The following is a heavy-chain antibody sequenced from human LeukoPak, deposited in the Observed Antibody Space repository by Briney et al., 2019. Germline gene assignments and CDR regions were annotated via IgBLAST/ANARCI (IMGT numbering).Heavy chain of an antibody. J-gene: IGHJ3*02. CDR1: GFTFSSYA. Sequence: GGSLSLSCAASGFTFSSYAMHWVRQAPGKGLEWVAVISYDGSNKYYADSVKGRFTFSRDNSKNTLYLQMNSLRAEDTAVYYCARAADAFDIWGQGSMVTVSS. CDR2: ISYDGSNK. CDR3: ARAADAFDI. V-gene: IGHV3-30-3*01.